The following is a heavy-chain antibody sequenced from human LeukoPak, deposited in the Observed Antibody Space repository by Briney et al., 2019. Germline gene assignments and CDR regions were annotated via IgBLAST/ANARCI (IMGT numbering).Heavy chain of an antibody. Sequence: SETLSLTCAVYGGSFSSYYWTWIRQPPGKGLEWIGEINHSGSTNYNPSLKSRVTISVDTSKNQFSLKLSSVTAADTAVYYCARGDYGDYRKVYYCMDVWGKGTTVTISS. CDR2: INHSGST. D-gene: IGHD4-17*01. CDR3: ARGDYGDYRKVYYCMDV. J-gene: IGHJ6*03. CDR1: GGSFSSYY. V-gene: IGHV4-34*01.